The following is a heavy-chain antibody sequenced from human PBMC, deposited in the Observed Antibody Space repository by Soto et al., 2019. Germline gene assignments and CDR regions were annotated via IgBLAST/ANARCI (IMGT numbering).Heavy chain of an antibody. D-gene: IGHD1-20*01. CDR2: IYFDGDT. Sequence: SETLSLTCTVSGASVSSSSWFWDWVRQPPGKGLEWIGSIYFDGDTYYSPSLKSRLTISVDTSRNELSLRLSSVTVADTAVYFCARHPEHNWNSYLYGMDVWGQGTTVTVSS. CDR3: ARHPEHNWNSYLYGMDV. J-gene: IGHJ6*02. V-gene: IGHV4-39*01. CDR1: GASVSSSSWF.